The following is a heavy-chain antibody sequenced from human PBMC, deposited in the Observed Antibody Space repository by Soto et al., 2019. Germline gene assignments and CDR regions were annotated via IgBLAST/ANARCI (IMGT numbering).Heavy chain of an antibody. Sequence: EVQLVESGGGLVKLGGSLRLSCAASGFTFSDYGMNWVRQAPGKGLEWVAFISRSGTSINYADSVKGRFTISRDNAKNSLSLQMNSLRAEDTAVYYCASFIDGDSGDFWGQGTLVTVSS. V-gene: IGHV3-21*01. CDR1: GFTFSDYG. CDR2: ISRSGTSI. J-gene: IGHJ4*02. D-gene: IGHD4-17*01. CDR3: ASFIDGDSGDF.